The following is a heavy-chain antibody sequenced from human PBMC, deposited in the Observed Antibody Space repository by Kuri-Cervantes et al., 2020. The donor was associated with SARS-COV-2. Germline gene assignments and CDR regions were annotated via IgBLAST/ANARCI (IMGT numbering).Heavy chain of an antibody. V-gene: IGHV1-2*02. CDR2: INPNSGGT. J-gene: IGHJ3*02. Sequence: ASVKVSCKASGYTFTGYYMHWVRQAPGQGLEWMGWINPNSGGTNYAQKFQGRVTMTRDTSISTAYMELSRLRSDDTAVYYCARALLRSLTNDAFDIWGQGTMVTV. CDR1: GYTFTGYY. CDR3: ARALLRSLTNDAFDI.